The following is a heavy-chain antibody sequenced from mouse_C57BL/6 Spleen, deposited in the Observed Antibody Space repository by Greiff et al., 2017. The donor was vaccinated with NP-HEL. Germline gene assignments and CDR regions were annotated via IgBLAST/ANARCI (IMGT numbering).Heavy chain of an antibody. Sequence: QVQLQQSGAELVRPGTSVKVSCKASGYAFTNYLIEWVKQRPGQGLEWIGVINPGSGGTNYNEKFKGKATLTADKSSSTAYMQLSSLTSEDSAVYFCARWYYGSSYRYFDVWGTGTTVTVSS. CDR3: ARWYYGSSYRYFDV. J-gene: IGHJ1*03. CDR2: INPGSGGT. D-gene: IGHD1-1*01. CDR1: GYAFTNYL. V-gene: IGHV1-54*01.